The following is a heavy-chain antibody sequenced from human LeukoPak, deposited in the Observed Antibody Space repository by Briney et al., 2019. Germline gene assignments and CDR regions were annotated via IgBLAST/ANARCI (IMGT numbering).Heavy chain of an antibody. Sequence: PGGTLRLSCAASVFSFSDYYMGWIREAAGKGLEWFSYISHSGVGEFYAAPVKGGFTIYRDEAQNSLYLQMDSLRAEATAFYYCVRGVETTLSLELWGQGSLVSVCS. CDR3: VRGVETTLSLEL. CDR2: ISHSGVGE. CDR1: VFSFSDYY. D-gene: IGHD5-24*01. J-gene: IGHJ5*02. V-gene: IGHV3-11*01.